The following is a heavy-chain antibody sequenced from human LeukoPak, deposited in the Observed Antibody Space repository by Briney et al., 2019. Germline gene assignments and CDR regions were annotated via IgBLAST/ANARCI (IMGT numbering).Heavy chain of an antibody. J-gene: IGHJ5*02. CDR3: ARGLGIASAGAWFDP. CDR1: GFTFSSYG. D-gene: IGHD6-13*01. CDR2: ISYDGSNK. V-gene: IGHV3-30*01. Sequence: GRSLRLSCAASGFTFSSYGIHWVRQAPGKGLEWLAVISYDGSNKYYADSVKGRFTISRDNSKNTLYLQMDSLRAEDTAVYYCARGLGIASAGAWFDPWGQGTLVTVSS.